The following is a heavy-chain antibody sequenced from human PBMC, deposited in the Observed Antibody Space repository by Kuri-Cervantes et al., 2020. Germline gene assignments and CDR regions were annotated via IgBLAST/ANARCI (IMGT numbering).Heavy chain of an antibody. V-gene: IGHV3-11*01. J-gene: IGHJ6*02. CDR3: ARATLAGSFSGMDV. Sequence: GGSLRLSCGASGFNFSDYYMSWIRQAPGKGLEWVSYISSSGSTIYYTDSVKGRITISRDNAKNSLYLQMNSLRAEDTAVYYCARATLAGSFSGMDVWGQGTTVTVSS. CDR1: GFNFSDYY. D-gene: IGHD3-10*01. CDR2: ISSSGSTI.